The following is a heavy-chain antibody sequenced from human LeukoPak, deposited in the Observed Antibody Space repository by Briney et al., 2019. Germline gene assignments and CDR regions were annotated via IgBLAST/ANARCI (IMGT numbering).Heavy chain of an antibody. CDR3: AKVGSGTFGGWD. CDR2: IWYDGSKQ. D-gene: IGHD1-26*01. V-gene: IGHV3-33*06. CDR1: GFSFSSSG. Sequence: GGSLRLSCAASGFSFSSSGMHWVRQPPGKGLEWVAVIWYDGSKQYYGGSVKGRFTISRDNSKKTLYLQMNSLRAEDTAVYYCAKVGSGTFGGWDWGQGTLVTVSS. J-gene: IGHJ4*02.